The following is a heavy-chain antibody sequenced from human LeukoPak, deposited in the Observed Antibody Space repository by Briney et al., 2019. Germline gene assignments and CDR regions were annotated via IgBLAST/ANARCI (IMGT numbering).Heavy chain of an antibody. Sequence: SETLSLTCAVCGGSFSVCYWSWIRQPPGKGLEWIGEINHSGSTNYNPSLKSRVTISVDTSKNQFSLKLSSVTAADTGVYYCARSNRGRSPTIFGVVPQTYYFDNWGQGTLVTVSS. D-gene: IGHD3-3*01. CDR1: GGSFSVCY. CDR2: INHSGST. V-gene: IGHV4-34*01. J-gene: IGHJ4*02. CDR3: ARSNRGRSPTIFGVVPQTYYFDN.